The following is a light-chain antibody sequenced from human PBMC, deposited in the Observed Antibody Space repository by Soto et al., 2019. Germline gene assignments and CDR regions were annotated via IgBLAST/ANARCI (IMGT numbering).Light chain of an antibody. J-gene: IGKJ4*01. V-gene: IGKV1-39*01. Sequence: DIQMTQSPSSLSASVGGRVTITCRPSQNIGIYLNWFQHKPGKAPKLLIYGASNLHGEVPSRFSGSGSGTDFTLTISDLQPEDFAMYYCQQGYSRPLTLGGRTKVEIK. CDR3: QQGYSRPLT. CDR1: QNIGIY. CDR2: GAS.